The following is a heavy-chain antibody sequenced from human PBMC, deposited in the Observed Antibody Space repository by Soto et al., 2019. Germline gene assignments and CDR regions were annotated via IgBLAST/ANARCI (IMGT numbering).Heavy chain of an antibody. D-gene: IGHD6-19*01. CDR2: IWYDGSNA. V-gene: IGHV3-33*01. CDR3: ARDKGSSTVVSGISQEGYFDS. CDR1: GFTFSIFG. Sequence: QVQLVESGGGVVQPGRSLRLSCAASGFTFSIFGMHWVRQAPGKGLEWAAIIWYDGSNAYYADSVRGRFTISRDNSKNTVYLQMNSLRAEDTAVYYCARDKGSSTVVSGISQEGYFDSWGQEPWSPSPQ. J-gene: IGHJ4*01.